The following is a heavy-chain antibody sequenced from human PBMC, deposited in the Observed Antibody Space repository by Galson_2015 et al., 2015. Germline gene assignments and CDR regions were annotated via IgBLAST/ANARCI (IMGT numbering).Heavy chain of an antibody. CDR3: AKGIGSGNFSELEY. Sequence: SLRLSCAASGFTFSSHGMSWVRQAPGKGLEWVSGSSSGAGGTYYADSVKGRFTISRDNSKNTLYLQMNSLRAEDTAVYYCAKGIGSGNFSELEYWGQGTLVTVSS. CDR1: GFTFSSHG. J-gene: IGHJ4*02. V-gene: IGHV3-23*01. CDR2: SSSGAGGT. D-gene: IGHD1-26*01.